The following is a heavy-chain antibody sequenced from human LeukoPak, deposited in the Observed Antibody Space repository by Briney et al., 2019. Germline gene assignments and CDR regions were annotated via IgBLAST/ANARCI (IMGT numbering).Heavy chain of an antibody. V-gene: IGHV1-2*04. Sequence: ASVKVSCKASGYTFTGYYMHWVRQDPGQGLEWMGWINPNSGGTNYAQKFQGWVTMTRDTSISTAYMELSRLRSDDTAVYYCARVAAAGTSAFDIWGQGTMVTVSS. CDR2: INPNSGGT. J-gene: IGHJ3*02. D-gene: IGHD6-13*01. CDR1: GYTFTGYY. CDR3: ARVAAAGTSAFDI.